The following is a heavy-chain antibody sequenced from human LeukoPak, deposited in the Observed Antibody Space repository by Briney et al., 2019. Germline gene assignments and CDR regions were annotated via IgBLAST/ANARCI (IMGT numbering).Heavy chain of an antibody. CDR2: ISYDGSNK. D-gene: IGHD2-2*02. Sequence: PGGSLRLSCAASGFTFSSYAMHWVRQAPGKGLEWVAVISYDGSNKYYADSVKGRFTISRDNSKNTLYLQMNSLRAEDTAVYYCARDMGRRYCSSTSCCTGFDYWGQGTLVTVSS. V-gene: IGHV3-30*01. J-gene: IGHJ4*02. CDR3: ARDMGRRYCSSTSCCTGFDY. CDR1: GFTFSSYA.